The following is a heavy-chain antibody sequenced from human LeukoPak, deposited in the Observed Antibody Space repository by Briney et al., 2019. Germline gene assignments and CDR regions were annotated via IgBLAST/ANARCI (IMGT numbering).Heavy chain of an antibody. Sequence: PGGSLRLSCAASGFTFSTYAMSWVRQAPGKGLEWVSSISDSGYTTYYADSVKGRFTISRDNSKNTLYLQMNSLRAEDTAVYYCAKVGGSSWYIDYWGQGTLVTVSS. CDR3: AKVGGSSWYIDY. CDR2: ISDSGYTT. CDR1: GFTFSTYA. V-gene: IGHV3-23*01. D-gene: IGHD6-13*01. J-gene: IGHJ4*02.